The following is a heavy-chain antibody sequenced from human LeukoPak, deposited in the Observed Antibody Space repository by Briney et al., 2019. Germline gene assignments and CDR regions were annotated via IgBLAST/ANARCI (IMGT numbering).Heavy chain of an antibody. Sequence: GGSLRLSCAASGFTFSSYEVNWVRQAPGKGLEWVSYISSSGSTIYYADSVKGRFTISRDNAKNSLYLQMNSLRAEDTAVYYCARTQPTYDSKGQIFDYWGQGTLVTVSS. D-gene: IGHD3-22*01. CDR1: GFTFSSYE. CDR3: ARTQPTYDSKGQIFDY. V-gene: IGHV3-48*03. CDR2: ISSSGSTI. J-gene: IGHJ4*02.